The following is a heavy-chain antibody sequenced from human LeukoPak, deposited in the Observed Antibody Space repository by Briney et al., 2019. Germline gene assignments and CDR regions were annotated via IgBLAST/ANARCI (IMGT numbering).Heavy chain of an antibody. J-gene: IGHJ5*02. CDR3: ARVSSYRSSTSCYRRFPHWFDP. Sequence: GASVKVSCKASGGTFSSYAIGWVRQAPGQGLEWMGGIIPIFGTANYAQKFQGRVTITTDESTSTAYMELSSLRSEDTAVYYCARVSSYRSSTSCYRRFPHWFDPWGQGTLVTVSS. CDR2: IIPIFGTA. CDR1: GGTFSSYA. D-gene: IGHD2-2*01. V-gene: IGHV1-69*05.